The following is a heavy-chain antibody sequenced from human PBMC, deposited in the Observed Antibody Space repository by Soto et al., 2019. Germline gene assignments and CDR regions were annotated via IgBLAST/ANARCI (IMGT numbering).Heavy chain of an antibody. CDR2: IKQDGSEK. D-gene: IGHD4-17*01. J-gene: IGHJ6*02. V-gene: IGHV3-7*05. CDR1: GFTFSSYW. CDR3: ARDFGVTTVTYYYYYYGMDV. Sequence: GGSLRLSCAASGFTFSSYWMSWVRQAPGKGLEWVANIKQDGSEKYYVDSVKGRFTISRDNAKNSLYLQMNSLRAEDTAVYYYARDFGVTTVTYYYYYYGMDVWGQGTTVTVSS.